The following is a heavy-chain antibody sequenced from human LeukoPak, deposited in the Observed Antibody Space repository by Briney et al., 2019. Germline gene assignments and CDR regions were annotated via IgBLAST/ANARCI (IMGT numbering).Heavy chain of an antibody. J-gene: IGHJ4*02. CDR2: IYYSGST. Sequence: SQTLSLTCTVSGGSISSGDYYWSWIRQPPRKGLEWIGYIYYSGSTYYNPSLKSRVTISVDTSKNQFSLKLSSVTAADTAVYYCAREGGYCSGGSCCCFDYWGQGTLVTVSS. CDR1: GGSISSGDYY. V-gene: IGHV4-30-4*01. CDR3: AREGGYCSGGSCCCFDY. D-gene: IGHD2-15*01.